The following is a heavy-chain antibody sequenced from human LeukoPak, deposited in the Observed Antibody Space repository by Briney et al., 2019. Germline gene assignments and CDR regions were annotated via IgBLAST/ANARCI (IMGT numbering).Heavy chain of an antibody. V-gene: IGHV4-34*01. Sequence: SETLSLTCAVYGGSFSGYYWSWIRQPPGKGLEWIGEINHSGSTNYNPSLKSRVTISVDTSKNQFSLKLSSVTAADTAVYYCARGAYSGYDYWGNNWFDPWGQGTLVTVSS. CDR3: ARGAYSGYDYWGNNWFDP. CDR1: GGSFSGYY. D-gene: IGHD5-12*01. J-gene: IGHJ5*02. CDR2: INHSGST.